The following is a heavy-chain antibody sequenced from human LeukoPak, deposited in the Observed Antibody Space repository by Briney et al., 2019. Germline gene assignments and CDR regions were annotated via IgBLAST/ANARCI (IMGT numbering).Heavy chain of an antibody. CDR2: ISGSGGST. D-gene: IGHD6-19*01. CDR1: GFTFSSYG. J-gene: IGHJ4*02. V-gene: IGHV3-23*01. CDR3: AKGRTEGGTLALDY. Sequence: GGTLRLSCAASGFTFSSYGMSWVRQAPGKGLEWVSAISGSGGSTYYTDSVRGRLSISRDNSKNTLYLQVNSLRAEDTAVYYCAKGRTEGGTLALDYWGQGTLVTVSS.